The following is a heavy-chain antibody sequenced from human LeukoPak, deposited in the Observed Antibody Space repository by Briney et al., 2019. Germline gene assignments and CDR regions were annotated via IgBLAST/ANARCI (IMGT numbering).Heavy chain of an antibody. D-gene: IGHD6-13*01. J-gene: IGHJ4*02. CDR2: IIPIFGTA. Sequence: GASVKVSCKASGGTFSSYAISWVRQAPGQGLEWMGGIIPIFGTANYAQKFQGRVTITADKSTSTAYMELSSLRSEDTAVYYCARDQIAAAGTSGDWGQGTLVSVSS. V-gene: IGHV1-69*06. CDR3: ARDQIAAAGTSGD. CDR1: GGTFSSYA.